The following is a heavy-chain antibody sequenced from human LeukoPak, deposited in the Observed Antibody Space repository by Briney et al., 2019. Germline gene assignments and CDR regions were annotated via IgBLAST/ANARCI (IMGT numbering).Heavy chain of an antibody. Sequence: GGSLRLPCAASGFTFSSYSMNWVRQAPGKGLEWVSSISSSSSYIYYADSVKGRFTISRDNAKNSLYLQMNSLRAEDTAVYYCASRTMVRGVIRVYWGQGTLVTVSS. CDR3: ASRTMVRGVIRVY. D-gene: IGHD3-10*01. CDR2: ISSSSSYI. CDR1: GFTFSSYS. V-gene: IGHV3-21*01. J-gene: IGHJ4*02.